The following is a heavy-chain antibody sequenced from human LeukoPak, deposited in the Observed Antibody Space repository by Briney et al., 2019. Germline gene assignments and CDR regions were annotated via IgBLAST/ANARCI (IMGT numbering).Heavy chain of an antibody. CDR1: GYTFTSYA. J-gene: IGHJ3*02. V-gene: IGHV1-3*03. Sequence: GASVKVSCKASGYTFTSYAMHWVRQAPGQRLEWMGWINAGNGNTKYSQEFQGRVTITRDTSASTAYMELSSLRSEDMAVYYCARGGYSGYDYAFDIWGQGTMVTVSS. CDR3: ARGGYSGYDYAFDI. CDR2: INAGNGNT. D-gene: IGHD5-12*01.